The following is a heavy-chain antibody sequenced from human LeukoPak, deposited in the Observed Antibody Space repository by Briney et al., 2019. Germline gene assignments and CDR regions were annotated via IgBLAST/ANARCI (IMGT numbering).Heavy chain of an antibody. V-gene: IGHV3-21*01. CDR1: GFTFSSYS. CDR3: ARGRNSGSYYMDV. CDR2: ISSSSSYI. Sequence: GGSLRLSCAASGFTFSSYSMNWVRQAPGKGLEWVSSISSSSSYIYYADSVEGRFTISRDNAKNSLYLQMNSLRAEDTAVYYCARGRNSGSYYMDVWGKGTTVTVSS. D-gene: IGHD1-26*01. J-gene: IGHJ6*03.